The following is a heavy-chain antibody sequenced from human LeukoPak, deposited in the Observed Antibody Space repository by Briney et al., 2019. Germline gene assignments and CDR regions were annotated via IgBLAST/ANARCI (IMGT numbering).Heavy chain of an antibody. CDR1: GFTFSSYG. CDR3: AKDARSGYSSNLFDY. Sequence: GGSLRLSCAASGFTFSSYGMHWVRQAPGKGLEWVAFIRYDGGNKYYAGSVKGRFTISRDNSKNTLYLQMNSLRAEDTAVYYCAKDARSGYSSNLFDYWGQGTLVTVSS. J-gene: IGHJ4*02. CDR2: IRYDGGNK. V-gene: IGHV3-30*02. D-gene: IGHD6-19*01.